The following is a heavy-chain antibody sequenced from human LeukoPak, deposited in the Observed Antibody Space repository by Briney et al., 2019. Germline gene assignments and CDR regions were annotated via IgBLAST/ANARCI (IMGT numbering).Heavy chain of an antibody. CDR2: IYYSGST. D-gene: IGHD5-24*01. J-gene: IGHJ4*02. CDR1: GGSISSSSYY. Sequence: SETLSLTCTVSGGSISSSSYYWGWIRQPPGKGLEWIGSIYYSGSTYYNPSLKSRVTISVDTSKNQFSLKLSSVTAADTAVYYCARQFPPYYWGQGTLVTVSS. V-gene: IGHV4-39*07. CDR3: ARQFPPYY.